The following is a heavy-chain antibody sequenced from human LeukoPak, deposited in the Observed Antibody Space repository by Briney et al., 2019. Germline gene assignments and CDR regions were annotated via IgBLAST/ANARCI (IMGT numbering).Heavy chain of an antibody. D-gene: IGHD6-13*01. Sequence: PGGSLRLSCAASGFTFSSYAMSWVRQAPGKGLEWVSAISGSGGSTYYADSVKGRFTISRDNSKNTLYLQMSSLRVEDTAVYFCAKAEAESSMVVLFKYYFAQWGQGTQVTVSA. J-gene: IGHJ4*02. CDR3: AKAEAESSMVVLFKYYFAQ. CDR2: ISGSGGST. CDR1: GFTFSSYA. V-gene: IGHV3-23*01.